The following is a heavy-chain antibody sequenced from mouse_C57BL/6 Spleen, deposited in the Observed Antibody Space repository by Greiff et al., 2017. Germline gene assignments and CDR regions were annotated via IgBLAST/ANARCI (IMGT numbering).Heavy chain of an antibody. V-gene: IGHV14-2*01. Sequence: EVKLQQSGAELVKPGASVKLSCTASGFNIKDYSMHWVKQRTEQGLEWIGRIDPEDGETKYAPKFQGKATITADSSSNTAYLQLSSLTSEDTAVYYCARSSSSWTSWFAYWGQGTLVTVSA. J-gene: IGHJ3*01. CDR2: IDPEDGET. D-gene: IGHD1-1*01. CDR1: GFNIKDYS. CDR3: ARSSSSWTSWFAY.